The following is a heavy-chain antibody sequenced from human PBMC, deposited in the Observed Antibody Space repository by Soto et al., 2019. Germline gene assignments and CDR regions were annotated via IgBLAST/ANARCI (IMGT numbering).Heavy chain of an antibody. V-gene: IGHV1-8*01. J-gene: IGHJ5*02. CDR3: VIKLGDYIWGSYRSIWFDP. D-gene: IGHD3-16*02. CDR2: MNPNSGNT. Sequence: VASVKVSCKASGYTFTSYDINWVRQATGQGLEWMGWMNPNSGNTGYAQKFQGRVTMTRNTSISTAYMELSSLRSEDTAVYYCVIKLGDYIWGSYRSIWFDPWGQGTLVTVSS. CDR1: GYTFTSYD.